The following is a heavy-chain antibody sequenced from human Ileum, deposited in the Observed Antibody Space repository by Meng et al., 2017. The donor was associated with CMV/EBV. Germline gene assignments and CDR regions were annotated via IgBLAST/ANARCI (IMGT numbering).Heavy chain of an antibody. CDR2: ISESGRTT. J-gene: IGHJ4*02. Sequence: LRLSCTASRFTFSSSAISWVRQTPGKGMEWVSTISESGRTTYYAASVKGRLTISRDTSKNTVFLQMNDLRANDSGVYFCAALGVEGYWGQGTLVTVSS. CDR3: AALGVEGY. V-gene: IGHV3-23*01. CDR1: RFTFSSSA. D-gene: IGHD3-3*01.